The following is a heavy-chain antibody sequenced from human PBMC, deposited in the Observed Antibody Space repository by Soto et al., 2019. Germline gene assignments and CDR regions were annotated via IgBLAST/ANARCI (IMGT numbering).Heavy chain of an antibody. Sequence: SETLSLTCTVSGGSVSSGSYYWSWIRQPPGKGLEWIGYIYYSGSTNYNPSLKSRVTISVDTSKNQFSLKLSSVTAADTAVYYCARNTRSGYAWDYWGQGTLVTVSS. CDR1: GGSVSSGSYY. CDR3: ARNTRSGYAWDY. D-gene: IGHD2-2*01. V-gene: IGHV4-61*01. J-gene: IGHJ4*02. CDR2: IYYSGST.